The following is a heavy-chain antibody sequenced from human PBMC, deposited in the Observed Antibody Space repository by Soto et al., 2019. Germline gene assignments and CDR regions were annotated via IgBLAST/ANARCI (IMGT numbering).Heavy chain of an antibody. V-gene: IGHV3-64*01. Sequence: GGSLRLSCAASGFTFSSYAMHWVRQDPGKGLEYVSAISSNGGSTYYANSVKGRFTISRDNSKNTLYLQMGSLRAEDMAVYYCARVAYGSGSYDAFDIWGQGTMVTVSS. J-gene: IGHJ3*02. CDR3: ARVAYGSGSYDAFDI. CDR1: GFTFSSYA. D-gene: IGHD3-10*01. CDR2: ISSNGGST.